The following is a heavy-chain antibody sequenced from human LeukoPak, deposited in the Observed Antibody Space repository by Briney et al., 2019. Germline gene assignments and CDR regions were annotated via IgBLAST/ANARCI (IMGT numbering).Heavy chain of an antibody. CDR1: GFTFNRNG. V-gene: IGHV3-33*01. CDR2: IWFDGSKE. J-gene: IGHJ4*02. Sequence: RSLRLDCAASGFTFNRNGMLWVRQAPGKGLEWVALIWFDGSKEYYADSVKGRFTVSRDNSKNMLYLQMNSLRAEDTAVYYCAREQTSYLDYWGPGTLVTVSS. CDR3: AREQTSYLDY.